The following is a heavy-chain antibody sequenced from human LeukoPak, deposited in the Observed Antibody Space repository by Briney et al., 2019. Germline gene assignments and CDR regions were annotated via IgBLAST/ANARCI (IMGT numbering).Heavy chain of an antibody. Sequence: PGGSLRLSCAASGFIFSTYAMSWVRQAPGKGLVWVSRINGDGSSTSYADSVKGRFTISRDNAENTVYLQMNSLRAEDTAVYYCARDHVRAVAGKYYYYGMDVWGQGTTVTVSS. V-gene: IGHV3-74*01. CDR2: INGDGSST. D-gene: IGHD6-19*01. CDR3: ARDHVRAVAGKYYYYGMDV. J-gene: IGHJ6*02. CDR1: GFIFSTYA.